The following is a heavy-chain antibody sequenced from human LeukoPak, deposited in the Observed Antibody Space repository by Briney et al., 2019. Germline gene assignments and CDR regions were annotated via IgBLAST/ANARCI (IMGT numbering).Heavy chain of an antibody. CDR3: ARAAEYCSGGSCYGVNWFDP. V-gene: IGHV1-69*06. Sequence: SVKVSCKASGYTFSSYAISWVRQAPGQGLEWMGGIIPIFGTTNYAQKFQDRVTITADKSTSTAYMELSSLRSDDTAVYYCARAAEYCSGGSCYGVNWFDPWGQGTLVTVSS. CDR2: IIPIFGTT. J-gene: IGHJ5*02. D-gene: IGHD2-15*01. CDR1: GYTFSSYA.